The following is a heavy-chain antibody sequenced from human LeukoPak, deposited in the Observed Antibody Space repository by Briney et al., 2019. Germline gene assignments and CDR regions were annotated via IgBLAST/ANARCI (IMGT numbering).Heavy chain of an antibody. CDR2: IYYTGST. D-gene: IGHD1-26*01. Sequence: PSETLSLTCSVSGASLSTSPYYWGWIRQPPGKGLEWIGNIYYTGSTYYNVSLNSRVTISIDTSKNLFSLRLNSMTAADTAVYYCASFAPQDLYSGSSPIDYWGQGTLVTVSS. J-gene: IGHJ4*02. CDR3: ASFAPQDLYSGSSPIDY. CDR1: GASLSTSPYY. V-gene: IGHV4-39*01.